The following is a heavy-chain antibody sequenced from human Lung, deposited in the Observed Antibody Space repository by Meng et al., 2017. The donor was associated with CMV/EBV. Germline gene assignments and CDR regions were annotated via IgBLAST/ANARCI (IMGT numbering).Heavy chain of an antibody. Sequence: QAQLVQAGGKVKKPGASVKVSCKASGYTFTNYGITWVRQAPGQGLEWMGWINAYNGDTNCAQTLQGRVTMTTDTSTSTAYMELRSLRSDDTAVYYCARVEVGITSGDYWGQGTLVTVSS. V-gene: IGHV1-18*01. CDR1: GYTFTNYG. D-gene: IGHD1-26*01. CDR2: INAYNGDT. CDR3: ARVEVGITSGDY. J-gene: IGHJ4*02.